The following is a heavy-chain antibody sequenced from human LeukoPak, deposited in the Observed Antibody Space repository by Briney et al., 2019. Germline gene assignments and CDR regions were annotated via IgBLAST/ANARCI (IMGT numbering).Heavy chain of an antibody. CDR2: IDGSGQTT. CDR3: AKVATWTYFDS. CDR1: GFTVSSNY. V-gene: IGHV3-53*01. Sequence: GGSLRLSCAASGFTVSSNYMGWVRQAPGKGLGWVSVIDGSGQTTYYADSVKGRFTISRDSSKNTLYLQLTSLRVEDTAVYYCAKVATWTYFDSWGQGTLVTVSS. J-gene: IGHJ4*01. D-gene: IGHD5-12*01.